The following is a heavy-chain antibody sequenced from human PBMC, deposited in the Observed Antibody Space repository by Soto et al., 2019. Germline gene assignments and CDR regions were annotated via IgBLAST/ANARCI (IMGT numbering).Heavy chain of an antibody. V-gene: IGHV4-31*03. CDR1: GGSISSGGYY. CDR3: ARGQVYYYDSSGYPLYYGMDV. D-gene: IGHD3-22*01. J-gene: IGHJ6*02. Sequence: SETLSLTCTVSGGSISSGGYYWSWIRQHPGKGLEWIGYIYYSGSTYYNPSLKSRVTISVVTSKNQFSLKLSSVTAADTAVYYCARGQVYYYDSSGYPLYYGMDVWGQGTTVTVSS. CDR2: IYYSGST.